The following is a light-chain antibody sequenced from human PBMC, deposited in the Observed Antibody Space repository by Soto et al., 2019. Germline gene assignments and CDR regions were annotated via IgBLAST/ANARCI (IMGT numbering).Light chain of an antibody. CDR3: AAWDDSLSGYV. CDR2: RNN. Sequence: QSVLTQPPSASGTPQQRVTISCSGSSSNIGSNYVYWYQQLPGTATKLLIYRNNQRPSGVPDRFSGSKSGTSASLATSGLRSEDQVDYYCAAWDDSLSGYVFGTGTKVTVL. CDR1: SSNIGSNY. J-gene: IGLJ1*01. V-gene: IGLV1-47*01.